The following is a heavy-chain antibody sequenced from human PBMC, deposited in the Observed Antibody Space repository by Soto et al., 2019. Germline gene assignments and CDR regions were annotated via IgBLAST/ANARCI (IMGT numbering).Heavy chain of an antibody. CDR1: GGSISSGGYY. V-gene: IGHV4-31*03. Sequence: QVQLQESGPGLVKPSQTLSLTCTVSGGSISSGGYYWSWIRQHPGKGLEWIGYIYYSGSIYYNPSLQSRVTISVDTSKNQFSLKLSSVTAADTAVYYCAREGGIVGATAADYWGQGTLVTVSS. D-gene: IGHD1-26*01. CDR2: IYYSGSI. CDR3: AREGGIVGATAADY. J-gene: IGHJ4*02.